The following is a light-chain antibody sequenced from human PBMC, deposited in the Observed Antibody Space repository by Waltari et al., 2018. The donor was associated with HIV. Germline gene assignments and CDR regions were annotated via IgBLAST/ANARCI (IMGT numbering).Light chain of an antibody. V-gene: IGLV1-40*01. Sequence: QSVLTPPPSVAGAPGERVTISCTGASYNIRTDYYVQWYQQFPGTAPKLLIYGSSHRASGVPDRFSGSKSGTSGTLVITGLQAEDEADYYCQSYDRVLGGSVFGGGTRLTVL. CDR2: GSS. CDR1: SYNIRTDYY. CDR3: QSYDRVLGGSV. J-gene: IGLJ2*01.